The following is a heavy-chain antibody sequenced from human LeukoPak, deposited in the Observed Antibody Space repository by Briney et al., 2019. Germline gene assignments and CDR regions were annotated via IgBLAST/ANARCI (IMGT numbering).Heavy chain of an antibody. Sequence: SETLSLTCTVSGYSISSGYYWGWIRQPPGKGLEWIGSIYHSGSTYYNPSLKSRVTISVDTSKNQFSLKLSSVTAADTAVYYCARGGMATIAIDYWGQGTLVTVSS. J-gene: IGHJ4*02. CDR1: GYSISSGYY. CDR2: IYHSGST. CDR3: ARGGMATIAIDY. V-gene: IGHV4-38-2*02. D-gene: IGHD5-24*01.